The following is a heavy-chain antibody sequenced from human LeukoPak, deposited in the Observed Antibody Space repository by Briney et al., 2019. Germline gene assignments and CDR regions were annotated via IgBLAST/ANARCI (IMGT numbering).Heavy chain of an antibody. J-gene: IGHJ6*02. Sequence: ASVKVSCKSSGYTFTGYYMHWVRQTPGQGLEWMGRINPNSGGTNYAQKFQGRVTMTRDTSISTAYMELSRLRSDDTAVYYCARDLLELRYFDWPSYGMDVWGQGTTVTVSS. CDR3: ARDLLELRYFDWPSYGMDV. CDR1: GYTFTGYY. CDR2: INPNSGGT. V-gene: IGHV1-2*06. D-gene: IGHD3-9*01.